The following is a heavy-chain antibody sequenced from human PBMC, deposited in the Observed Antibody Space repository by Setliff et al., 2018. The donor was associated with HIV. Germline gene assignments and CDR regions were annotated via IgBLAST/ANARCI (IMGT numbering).Heavy chain of an antibody. J-gene: IGHJ4*02. D-gene: IGHD3-9*01. V-gene: IGHV1-24*01. CDR3: ARDLREGERYFDWLPDY. CDR1: GYTLTDLS. CDR2: FDPEDGDT. Sequence: GASVKVSCKVYGYTLTDLSMHWVRQVPGKGLEWMGRFDPEDGDTIYAPKFQGRVTMTRDTSTSTVYMELSSLRSDDTAVYYCARDLREGERYFDWLPDYWGQGTLVTVSS.